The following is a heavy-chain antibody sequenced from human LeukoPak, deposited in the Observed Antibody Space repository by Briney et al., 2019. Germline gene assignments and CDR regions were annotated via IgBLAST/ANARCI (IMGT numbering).Heavy chain of an antibody. CDR2: ISSSSSYI. CDR3: ARPGIAVAGGIDY. J-gene: IGHJ4*02. Sequence: SGGSLRLSCAASGFTFSSYSMNWVRQAPGKGLEWVSSISSSSSYIYYADSVKGRFTISRDNAKNSLYLQMNSLRAEDTAVYYCARPGIAVAGGIDYWGQGTLVTVSS. CDR1: GFTFSSYS. V-gene: IGHV3-21*01. D-gene: IGHD6-19*01.